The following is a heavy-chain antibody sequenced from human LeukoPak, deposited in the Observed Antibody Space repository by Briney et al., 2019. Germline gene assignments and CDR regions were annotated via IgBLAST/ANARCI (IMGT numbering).Heavy chain of an antibody. J-gene: IGHJ4*02. CDR1: GYSFSNYW. CDR2: IYPGDSDT. D-gene: IGHD4-23*01. Sequence: GESLKISCKGSGYSFSNYWIGWVRQMPGKGLEWMGIIYPGDSDTRYSPSFQGQVTISTDKSISTAYLQWSSLKASDTAMYYCARLTLMTTMITPYDYWGQGTLVTVS. CDR3: ARLTLMTTMITPYDY. V-gene: IGHV5-51*01.